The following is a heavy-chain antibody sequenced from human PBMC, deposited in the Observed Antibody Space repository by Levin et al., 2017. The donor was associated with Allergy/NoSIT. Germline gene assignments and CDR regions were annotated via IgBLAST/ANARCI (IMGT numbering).Heavy chain of an antibody. D-gene: IGHD3-3*01. V-gene: IGHV1-2*02. CDR3: AREGLRFLDQRGDWFDP. CDR2: INPNSGGT. CDR1: GYTFTGYY. J-gene: IGHJ5*02. Sequence: ASVKVSCKASGYTFTGYYMHWVRQAPGQGLEWMGWINPNSGGTNYAQKFQGRVTMTRDTSISTAYMELSRLRSDDTAVYYCAREGLRFLDQRGDWFDPWGQGTLVTVSS.